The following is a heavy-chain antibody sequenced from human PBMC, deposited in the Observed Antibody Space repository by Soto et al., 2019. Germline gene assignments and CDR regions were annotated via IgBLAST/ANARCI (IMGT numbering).Heavy chain of an antibody. CDR1: GFTFSSYG. CDR2: IWYDGSNK. CDR3: ARDPAQRGYCTNGVCYAFDI. V-gene: IGHV3-33*01. J-gene: IGHJ3*02. D-gene: IGHD2-8*01. Sequence: GESLKISCAASGFTFSSYGMHWVRQAPGKGLEWVAVIWYDGSNKYYADSVKGRFTISRDNSKNTLYLQMNSLRAEDTAVYYCARDPAQRGYCTNGVCYAFDIWGQGTMVTVSS.